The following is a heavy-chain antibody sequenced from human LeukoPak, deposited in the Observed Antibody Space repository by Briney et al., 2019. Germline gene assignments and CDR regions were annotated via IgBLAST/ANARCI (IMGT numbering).Heavy chain of an antibody. CDR3: ARGGWLRDAFDI. V-gene: IGHV4-59*01. D-gene: IGHD5-24*01. J-gene: IGHJ3*02. CDR2: IYYSGST. CDR1: GGSINSYY. Sequence: SETLSLTCTVSGGSINSYYWSWIRQPPGKGLEWIGYIYYSGSTNYNPSLKSRVTISVDTSKNQFSLKLSSVTAADTAVYYCARGGWLRDAFDIWGQGTMVTVSS.